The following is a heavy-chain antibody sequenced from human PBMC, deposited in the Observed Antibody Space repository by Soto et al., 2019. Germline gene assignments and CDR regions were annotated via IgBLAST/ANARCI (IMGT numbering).Heavy chain of an antibody. J-gene: IGHJ4*02. CDR3: ARANGGSTMAVAGSFDY. CDR1: GGTFSSYA. D-gene: IGHD6-19*01. CDR2: IIPIFGPT. V-gene: IGHV1-69*06. Sequence: QVQLVQSGAEVKNPGSSVRVSCKASGGTFSSYAISWVRQAPGQGLDWMGGIIPIFGPTKYAQKFQGRVTITADNSASTAYMELTSLRSEDTAVYYCARANGGSTMAVAGSFDYWGQGTLVIVSS.